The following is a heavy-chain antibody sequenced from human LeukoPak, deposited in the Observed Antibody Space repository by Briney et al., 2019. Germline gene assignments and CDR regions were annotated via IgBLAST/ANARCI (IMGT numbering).Heavy chain of an antibody. Sequence: GGSLRLSCAASGFTFSTYSMSWVRQAPGKGLEWVSAIRGGGENTYYADSVKGRFTISRDNSKDTLSLQMVSLRVEDTAVYYCAKISWDGRGTFYWGQGTLVTVSS. J-gene: IGHJ4*02. D-gene: IGHD2-15*01. V-gene: IGHV3-23*01. CDR3: AKISWDGRGTFY. CDR2: IRGGGENT. CDR1: GFTFSTYS.